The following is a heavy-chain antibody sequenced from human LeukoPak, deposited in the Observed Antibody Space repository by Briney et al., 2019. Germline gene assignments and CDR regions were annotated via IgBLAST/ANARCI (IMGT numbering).Heavy chain of an antibody. V-gene: IGHV4-4*07. CDR3: ARAEISSSWYLASNWLDP. J-gene: IGHJ5*02. D-gene: IGHD6-13*01. Sequence: SETLSLTCTVSGGSISSYYWSWIRQPAGKGLEWIGRIYTSGSTNYNPSLKSRVTMSVDTSKNQVSLKRSSVTAEDTAVYYCARAEISSSWYLASNWLDPWGQGTLVTVSS. CDR1: GGSISSYY. CDR2: IYTSGST.